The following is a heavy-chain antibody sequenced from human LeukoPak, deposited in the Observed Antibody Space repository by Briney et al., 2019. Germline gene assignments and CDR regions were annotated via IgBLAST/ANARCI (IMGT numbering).Heavy chain of an antibody. CDR3: ARPNTYSDFRGH. Sequence: SDTLSLTCTVSVRPHGIRSSFWARIPQPPGKGLERFGSFNYSGSTYYNPSLKSRVTISVDTSKNQFSLKLSSVTAADTAVYYCARPNTYSDFRGHWGQGTLVTVSS. V-gene: IGHV4-39*01. CDR1: VRPHGIRSSF. CDR2: FNYSGST. D-gene: IGHD2-15*01. J-gene: IGHJ4*02.